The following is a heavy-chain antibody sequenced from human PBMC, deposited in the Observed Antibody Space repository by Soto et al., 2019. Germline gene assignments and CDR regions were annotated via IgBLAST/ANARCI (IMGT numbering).Heavy chain of an antibody. CDR1: GFTFSSYW. V-gene: IGHV3-74*01. Sequence: EVQLVESGGGLVQPGGSLRLSCAASGFTFSSYWMHWVRQAPGKGLVWVSSINSDGSSTSYADSVKGRFTISRDNAKNTLYLQMNSLRAEDTAVYYCARASGSSGWYWVFFPWGQGTLVTVFS. J-gene: IGHJ5*02. CDR3: ARASGSSGWYWVFFP. CDR2: INSDGSST. D-gene: IGHD6-19*01.